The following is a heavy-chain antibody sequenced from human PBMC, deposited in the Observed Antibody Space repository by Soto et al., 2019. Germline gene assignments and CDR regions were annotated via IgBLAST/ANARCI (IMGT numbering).Heavy chain of an antibody. CDR2: ISWDGGST. CDR3: AKDMGVSYYYYGMDV. J-gene: IGHJ6*02. V-gene: IGHV3-43*01. CDR1: GFTFDDYT. D-gene: IGHD1-26*01. Sequence: GGSLRLSCAAPGFTFDDYTMHWVRQAPGKGLEWVSLISWDGGSTYYADSVKGRFTISRDNSKNSLYLQMNSLRTEDTALYYCAKDMGVSYYYYGMDVWGQGTTVTVSS.